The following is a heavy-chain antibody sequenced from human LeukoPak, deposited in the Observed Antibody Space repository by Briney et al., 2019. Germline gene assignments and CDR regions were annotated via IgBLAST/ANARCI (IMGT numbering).Heavy chain of an antibody. Sequence: GGSLRLSCAASGFTFRSYGMHWVRQAPGKGLEWVVVISYDGSNKYYVDSVKGRFTISRDSSKNTLYLQMNSLRAEDTAVYYCAKESKETTRYYFDSWGQGTLVTVSS. CDR2: ISYDGSNK. J-gene: IGHJ4*02. CDR3: AKESKETTRYYFDS. V-gene: IGHV3-30*18. CDR1: GFTFRSYG. D-gene: IGHD4-11*01.